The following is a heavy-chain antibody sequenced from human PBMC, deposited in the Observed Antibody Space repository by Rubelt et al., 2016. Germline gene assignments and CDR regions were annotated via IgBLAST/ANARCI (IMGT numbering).Heavy chain of an antibody. J-gene: IGHJ4*02. Sequence: LVQSGAEVKKPGSSVKVSCKASGGTFSSYAISWVRQAPGQGLEWMGGFDPEDGETIYAQKFQGRVTMTEDTSTDTAYMELSSLRSEDTAVYYCATGIVVVPAHVPSRDYWGQGTLVTVSS. D-gene: IGHD2-2*01. CDR3: ATGIVVVPAHVPSRDY. CDR2: FDPEDGET. V-gene: IGHV1-24*01. CDR1: GGTFSSYA.